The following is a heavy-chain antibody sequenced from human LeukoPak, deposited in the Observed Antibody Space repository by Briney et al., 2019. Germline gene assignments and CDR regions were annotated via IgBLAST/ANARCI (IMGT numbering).Heavy chain of an antibody. Sequence: GGSLRFSCAASGFTFDGYAMHWVRQAPGKGLEWVSGISWNSGSIGYADSVKGRFTISRDNAKSSLYLQMNSLRAEDMALYYCAKDKAAYGDYVPYYFDYWGQGTLVTVSS. CDR3: AKDKAAYGDYVPYYFDY. D-gene: IGHD4-17*01. J-gene: IGHJ4*02. CDR2: ISWNSGSI. V-gene: IGHV3-9*03. CDR1: GFTFDGYA.